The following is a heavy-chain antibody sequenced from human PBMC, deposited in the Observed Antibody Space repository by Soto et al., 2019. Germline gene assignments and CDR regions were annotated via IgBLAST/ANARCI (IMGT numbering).Heavy chain of an antibody. D-gene: IGHD1-26*01. CDR3: AKDRLGGRVGSHAFDI. CDR1: GVTFCSYA. Sequence: GGSPRLSCAASGVTFCSYAMSWVRQEPGKGLERVSAISGSGGSTYYADSVKGRFTISRDNSKNTLYLQMNSLRAEDTAVYYCAKDRLGGRVGSHAFDIWGQGTMVTVSS. V-gene: IGHV3-23*01. J-gene: IGHJ3*02. CDR2: ISGSGGST.